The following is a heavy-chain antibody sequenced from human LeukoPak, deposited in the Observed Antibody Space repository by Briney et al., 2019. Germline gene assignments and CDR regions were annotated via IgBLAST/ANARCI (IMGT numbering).Heavy chain of an antibody. J-gene: IGHJ4*02. V-gene: IGHV3-49*04. CDR3: TRDGYNRPSDY. Sequence: GGSLRLSCTASGFTFGDYAMSWVRQAPGKGLGWVGFIRSKAYGGTTECAASVKGRFTISRDDSKSIAYLQMNSLKTEDTAVYYCTRDGYNRPSDYWGQGTLVTVSS. D-gene: IGHD5-12*01. CDR2: IRSKAYGGTT. CDR1: GFTFGDYA.